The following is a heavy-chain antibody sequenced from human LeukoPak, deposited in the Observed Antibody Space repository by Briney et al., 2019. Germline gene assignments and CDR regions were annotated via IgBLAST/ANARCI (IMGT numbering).Heavy chain of an antibody. V-gene: IGHV3-23*01. J-gene: IGHJ5*02. Sequence: GGSLRLSCAASGFTFSSYGMSWVRQAPGKGPEWVSAISGSGGSTYYADSVKGRFTISRDNSKNTLYLQMNSLRAEDTAVYYCAGQNVLLWFGELLNWFDPWGQGTLVTVSS. CDR1: GFTFSSYG. D-gene: IGHD3-10*01. CDR2: ISGSGGST. CDR3: AGQNVLLWFGELLNWFDP.